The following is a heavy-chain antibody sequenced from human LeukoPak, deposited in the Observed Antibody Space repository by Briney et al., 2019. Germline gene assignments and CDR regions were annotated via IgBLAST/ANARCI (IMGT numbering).Heavy chain of an antibody. D-gene: IGHD3-22*01. CDR2: INHSGST. J-gene: IGHJ4*02. CDR3: ALRASGYYLTIDY. Sequence: SETLSLTCAVYGGSFSGYYRSWIRQPPGKGLEWIGEINHSGSTNYNPSLKSRVTISVDTSKNQFSLKLTSVTAADTAVYYCALRASGYYLTIDYWGQGTLVTVSS. V-gene: IGHV4-34*01. CDR1: GGSFSGYY.